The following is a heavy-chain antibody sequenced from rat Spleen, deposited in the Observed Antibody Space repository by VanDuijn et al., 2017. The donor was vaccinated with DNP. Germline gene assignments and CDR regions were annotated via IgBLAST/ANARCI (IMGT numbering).Heavy chain of an antibody. D-gene: IGHD3-4*01. CDR1: GFTFNNYW. J-gene: IGHJ2*01. Sequence: EVQLVESGGGLVQPGRSLKLSCVASGFTFNNYWMTWIRQAPGKGLEWVSSITNTGGGNTYYRDSVKGRFTISRDDAKSTLYLQMDSLRSEDTATYYCARHGTNQVFDYWGKGVLVTVSS. CDR2: ITNTGGGNT. V-gene: IGHV5-31*01. CDR3: ARHGTNQVFDY.